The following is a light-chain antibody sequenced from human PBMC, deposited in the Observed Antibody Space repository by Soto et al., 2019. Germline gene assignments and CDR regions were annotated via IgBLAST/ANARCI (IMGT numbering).Light chain of an antibody. CDR2: GAS. V-gene: IGKV3-15*01. CDR1: QSVSSN. Sequence: EIVMTQSPAILSVSPGERATLSCRASQSVSSNLAWYQQKPGQAPRLLIYGASTRATGIPARFSGSGSGTEFTLTISSLQSEDFAVYYCQQYNNWPGKFGQGTKV. J-gene: IGKJ1*01. CDR3: QQYNNWPGK.